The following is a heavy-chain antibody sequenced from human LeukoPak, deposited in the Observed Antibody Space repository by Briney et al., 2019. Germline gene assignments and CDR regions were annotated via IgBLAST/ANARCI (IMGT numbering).Heavy chain of an antibody. D-gene: IGHD6-19*01. V-gene: IGHV4-4*07. CDR3: ARDPGLVSRSGWFDP. CDR2: IYTSGGT. J-gene: IGHJ5*02. Sequence: SETLSLTGTVSGGSISSYYWSWIRQPAGKGLEWIGRIYTSGGTNYNPSLKSRVTMSVDTSKNQFSLKLSSATDADTAVYYCARDPGLVSRSGWFDPWGQGTLVTVSS. CDR1: GGSISSYY.